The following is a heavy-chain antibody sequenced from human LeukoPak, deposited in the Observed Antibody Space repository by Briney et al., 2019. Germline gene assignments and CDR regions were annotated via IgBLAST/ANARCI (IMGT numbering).Heavy chain of an antibody. D-gene: IGHD3-22*01. J-gene: IGHJ4*02. CDR1: GGTFSSYA. CDR2: IIPILGIA. CDR3: ARSLSYDSSGYYYPFDY. V-gene: IGHV1-69*04. Sequence: ASVKVSCKASGGTFSSYAISWVRQAPGQGLEWMGRIIPILGIANYAQKFQGRVTVTADKSTSTAYMELSSLRSEDTAVYYCARSLSYDSSGYYYPFDYWGQGTLVTVSS.